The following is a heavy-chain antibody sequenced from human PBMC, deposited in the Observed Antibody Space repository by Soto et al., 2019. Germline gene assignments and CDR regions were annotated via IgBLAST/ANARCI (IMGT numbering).Heavy chain of an antibody. J-gene: IGHJ4*02. CDR3: ARGGGLFRSSLDY. Sequence: PGGSLRLSCAASGFSVSRNYMSWVRQAPGKGLEWVSIFYIGTSTYYADSVKGRFTISRDNSKNTLYLQMNSLRGEDTAVYYCARGGGLFRSSLDYWGQGTLVTVSS. CDR1: GFSVSRNY. CDR2: FYIGTST. V-gene: IGHV3-53*01. D-gene: IGHD6-13*01.